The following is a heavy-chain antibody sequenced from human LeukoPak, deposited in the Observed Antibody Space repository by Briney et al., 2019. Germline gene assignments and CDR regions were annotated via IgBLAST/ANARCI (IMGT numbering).Heavy chain of an antibody. CDR1: GYTFSNYN. Sequence: ASVKVSCKASGYTFSNYNIHWVRQAPGQGLEWMGIVNPSGDSTNYAQNFQGRVTMTGDTSTSTAYMELRSLRSDDTAVYYCARDHHPYYDFWSGYQFDYWGQGTLVTVSS. CDR2: VNPSGDST. D-gene: IGHD3-3*01. CDR3: ARDHHPYYDFWSGYQFDY. V-gene: IGHV1-46*01. J-gene: IGHJ4*02.